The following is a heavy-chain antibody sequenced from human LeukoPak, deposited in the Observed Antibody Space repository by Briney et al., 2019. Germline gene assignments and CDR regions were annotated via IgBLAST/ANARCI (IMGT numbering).Heavy chain of an antibody. J-gene: IGHJ4*02. CDR3: ARLGLWSGYSCYFDY. CDR2: IYTSGST. Sequence: SETLSLTCTVSGGSISSYYWSWIRQPPGKGLEWIGNIYTSGSTNYNPSLKSRVTISVDTSKNQFSLKLSSVTAADTAVYYCARLGLWSGYSCYFDYWGQGTLVTVSS. V-gene: IGHV4-4*09. D-gene: IGHD3-3*01. CDR1: GGSISSYY.